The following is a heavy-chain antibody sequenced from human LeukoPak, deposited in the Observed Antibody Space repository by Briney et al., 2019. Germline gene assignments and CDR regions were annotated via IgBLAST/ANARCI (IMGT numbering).Heavy chain of an antibody. CDR2: IIPILGIA. V-gene: IGHV1-69*04. Sequence: SVKVSCKASGGTFSSYAISWVRQAPGQGLEWMGRIIPILGIANYAQKSQGRVTITADKSTSTAYMELSSLRSEDTAVYYCARETAYGGNDYWGQGTLVTVSS. CDR3: ARETAYGGNDY. D-gene: IGHD4-23*01. CDR1: GGTFSSYA. J-gene: IGHJ4*02.